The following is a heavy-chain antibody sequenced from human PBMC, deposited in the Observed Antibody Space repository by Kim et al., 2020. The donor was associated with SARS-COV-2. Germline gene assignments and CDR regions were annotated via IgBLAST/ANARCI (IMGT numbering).Heavy chain of an antibody. CDR2: K. J-gene: IGHJ4*02. D-gene: IGHD6-25*01. CDR3: ARAGYTSAWDY. Sequence: KFYGDSVTGRCTITRDNARNSLYLQRNSLRSEDTAVYYCARAGYTSAWDYWGQGALVTVSS. V-gene: IGHV3-7*01.